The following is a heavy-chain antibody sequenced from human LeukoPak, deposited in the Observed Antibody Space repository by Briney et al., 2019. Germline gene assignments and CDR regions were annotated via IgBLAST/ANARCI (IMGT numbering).Heavy chain of an antibody. CDR3: ARAGDGYNPFRGNGMDV. J-gene: IGHJ6*02. Sequence: PGGSLRLSCAASGFTVSSNYMSWVRQAPGKGLEWVSVIYSGGSTYYADSVKGRFTISRDNSKNTLYLRMNSLRAEDTAVYYCARAGDGYNPFRGNGMDVWGQGTTVTVSS. CDR2: IYSGGST. D-gene: IGHD5-24*01. CDR1: GFTVSSNY. V-gene: IGHV3-66*02.